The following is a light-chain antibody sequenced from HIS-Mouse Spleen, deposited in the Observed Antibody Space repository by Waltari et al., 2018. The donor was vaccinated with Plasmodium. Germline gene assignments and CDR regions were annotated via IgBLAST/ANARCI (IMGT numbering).Light chain of an antibody. CDR1: QSVSSN. CDR2: GAS. CDR3: QQYNNWSFT. V-gene: IGKV3-15*01. J-gene: IGKJ3*01. Sequence: EIVMTQSPATLSVSPGERATLSRRASQSVSSNLAWYQQKPGQAPRRLIYGASTRATGIPARFSGSGSGTEFTLTISSLQSEDFAVYYCQQYNNWSFTFGPGTKVDIK.